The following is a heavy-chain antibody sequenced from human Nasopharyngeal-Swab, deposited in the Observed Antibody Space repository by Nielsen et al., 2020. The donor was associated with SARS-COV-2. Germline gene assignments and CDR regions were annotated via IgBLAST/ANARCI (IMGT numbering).Heavy chain of an antibody. Sequence: GGSLRLSCAASGLIFSDHAMHWVRQAPGKGLQWVALITNDGENEYYADSVKGRFTISRDNSRDTLYLQLNDLRPEDTAVYYCAKGAPGPLDYWGQGTLVTVSS. CDR2: ITNDGENE. CDR3: AKGAPGPLDY. V-gene: IGHV3-30*04. J-gene: IGHJ4*02. CDR1: GLIFSDHA. D-gene: IGHD3-16*01.